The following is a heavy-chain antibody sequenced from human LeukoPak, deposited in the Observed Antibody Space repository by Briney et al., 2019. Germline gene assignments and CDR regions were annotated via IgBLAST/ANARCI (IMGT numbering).Heavy chain of an antibody. Sequence: ASVKVSCKASGYTFTGYYMHWVRQAPGQGVEWMGWINPNSGGTNYAQKFQGRVTMTRDTSISTAYMELSRLRSDDTAVYYCARVVQPKDAFDIWGQGTMVTVSS. CDR2: INPNSGGT. V-gene: IGHV1-2*02. CDR3: ARVVQPKDAFDI. CDR1: GYTFTGYY. J-gene: IGHJ3*02. D-gene: IGHD2-2*01.